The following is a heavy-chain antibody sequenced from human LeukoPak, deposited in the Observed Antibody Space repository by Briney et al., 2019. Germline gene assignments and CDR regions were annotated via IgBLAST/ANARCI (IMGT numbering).Heavy chain of an antibody. J-gene: IGHJ3*02. CDR1: GFTFTSSA. CDR2: IVVGSGNT. Sequence: SVKVSCKASGFTFTSSAVQWVRQARGQRLEWIGWIVVGSGNTNYAQKFQERVTITRDMSTSTAYMELSSLRSEDTAVYYRAALGRDCSRTNRQTRFENLGQGTMVTVSS. V-gene: IGHV1-58*01. D-gene: IGHD2-2*01. CDR3: AALGRDCSRTNRQTRFEN.